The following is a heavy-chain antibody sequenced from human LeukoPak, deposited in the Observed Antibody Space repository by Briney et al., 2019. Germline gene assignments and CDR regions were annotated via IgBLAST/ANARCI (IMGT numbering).Heavy chain of an antibody. CDR1: GFTFSSYG. V-gene: IGHV3-30*18. J-gene: IGHJ4*02. D-gene: IGHD1-14*01. Sequence: PGGSLRLSCAASGFTFSSYGMHWVRQAPGKGLEWVAVISYDGSNKYYADSVKGRFTISRDNSKNTLYLQMNSLRAEDTAVYYCAKDEVPGGYWGQGTLVTVSS. CDR2: ISYDGSNK. CDR3: AKDEVPGGY.